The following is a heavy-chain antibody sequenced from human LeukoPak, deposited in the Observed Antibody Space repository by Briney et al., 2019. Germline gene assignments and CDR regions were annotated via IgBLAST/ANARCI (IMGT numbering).Heavy chain of an antibody. J-gene: IGHJ4*02. Sequence: SETLSLTCAVSGASISSNHWWTWVRQPPGKGLEWIGEINHSGSTNYNPSLKSRVTISVDTSKNQFSLKLSSVTAADTAVYYCARGRDYYDSSGYYFLDYWGQGTLVTVSS. CDR2: INHSGST. D-gene: IGHD3-22*01. V-gene: IGHV4-4*02. CDR1: GASISSNHW. CDR3: ARGRDYYDSSGYYFLDY.